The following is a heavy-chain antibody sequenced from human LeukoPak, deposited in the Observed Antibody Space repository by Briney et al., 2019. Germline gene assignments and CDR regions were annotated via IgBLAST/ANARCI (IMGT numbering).Heavy chain of an antibody. V-gene: IGHV3-30*02. D-gene: IGHD6-13*01. CDR1: GFSFSSYG. Sequence: GRSLRLSCAGSGFSFSSYGLHWVRQAPGKGLEWVAFIRYDGSNKYYADSVKGRFTISRDNSKNTLYLQMNSLRAEDTAVYYCAKDSSRSWYTHFDYWGQGTLVTVSS. CDR2: IRYDGSNK. CDR3: AKDSSRSWYTHFDY. J-gene: IGHJ4*02.